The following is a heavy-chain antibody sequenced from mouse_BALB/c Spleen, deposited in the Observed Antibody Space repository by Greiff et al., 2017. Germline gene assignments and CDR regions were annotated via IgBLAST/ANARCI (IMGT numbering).Heavy chain of an antibody. CDR3: TRDGRNSYGFDV. V-gene: IGHV5-6-4*01. CDR2: ISSGGSYT. D-gene: IGHD1-1*01. Sequence: EVKVVESGGGLVKPGGSLKLSCAASGFTFSSYTMSWVRQTPEKRLEWVATISSGGSYTYYPDSVKGRFTISRDNAKNTLYLQMSSLKSEDTAMYYCTRDGRNSYGFDVWGAGTTVTVSS. J-gene: IGHJ1*01. CDR1: GFTFSSYT.